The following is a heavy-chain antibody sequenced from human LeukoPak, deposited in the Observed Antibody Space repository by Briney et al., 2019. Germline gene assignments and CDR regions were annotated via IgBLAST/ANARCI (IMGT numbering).Heavy chain of an antibody. CDR1: GGSISSGDYY. Sequence: PSQTLSLTCTVSGGSISSGDYYWSWIRQPPGKGLEWIGYIYYSGSTYYNPSLKSRVTISVDTSKNQFSLELSSVTAADTAVYYCAREQRGVATIIDYWGQGTLVTVSS. CDR2: IYYSGST. V-gene: IGHV4-30-4*01. J-gene: IGHJ4*02. D-gene: IGHD5-12*01. CDR3: AREQRGVATIIDY.